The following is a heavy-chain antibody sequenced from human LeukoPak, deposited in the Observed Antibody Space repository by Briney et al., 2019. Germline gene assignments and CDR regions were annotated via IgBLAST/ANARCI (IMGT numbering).Heavy chain of an antibody. V-gene: IGHV1-2*02. CDR2: INPNSGGT. CDR1: GYSFSSNG. CDR3: AKGHLYGYSSSLNWFDP. D-gene: IGHD6-13*01. Sequence: ASVKVSCKASGYSFSSNGITWVRQAPGQGLEWMGWINPNSGGTNYAQKFQGRVTMTRDTSISTAYMELSRLRSDDTAVYYCAKGHLYGYSSSLNWFDPWGQGTLVTVSS. J-gene: IGHJ5*02.